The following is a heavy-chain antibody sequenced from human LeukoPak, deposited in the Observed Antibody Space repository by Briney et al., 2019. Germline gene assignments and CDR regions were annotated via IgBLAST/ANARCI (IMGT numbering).Heavy chain of an antibody. CDR3: VRDGYDSH. V-gene: IGHV4-61*01. Sequence: SETLSLTCTVSGGSVNSGSYYWSWIRQPPGKGLEWIGYIYYSGSTNYNPSLKSRVTISVDTSKNQFSLKLSSATAADTAVYYCVRDGYDSHWGQGTLVTVSS. D-gene: IGHD3-22*01. CDR1: GGSVNSGSYY. CDR2: IYYSGST. J-gene: IGHJ1*01.